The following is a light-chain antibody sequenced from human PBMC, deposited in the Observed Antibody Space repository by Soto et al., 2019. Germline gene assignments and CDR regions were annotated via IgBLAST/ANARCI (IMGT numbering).Light chain of an antibody. CDR1: SSDVGGYNY. CDR3: CSYAGSYTVV. J-gene: IGLJ2*01. CDR2: DVS. V-gene: IGLV2-11*01. Sequence: QSALTQPRSVSGSPGQSVTISCTGTSSDVGGYNYVSWYQQHPGKAPKLMIYDVSKRPSGVTDRFSGSKSGNTASLTISGLQAEDEAYYYCCSYAGSYTVVFGGGTQLTVL.